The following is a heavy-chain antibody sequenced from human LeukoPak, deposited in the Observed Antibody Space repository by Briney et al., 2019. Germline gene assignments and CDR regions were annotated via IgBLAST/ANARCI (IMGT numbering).Heavy chain of an antibody. CDR1: GFTFDTHA. D-gene: IGHD3-10*01. CDR3: AARPGDLAVPFDY. CDR2: ISGSGDIT. J-gene: IGHJ4*02. Sequence: GGSLRLSCAASGFTFDTHAMTRVRQAPGKGLEYVSLISGSGDITYYAHSLKDRFTISRDNSKTTLYLQMHSLRAEDTAMYYCAARPGDLAVPFDYWGQGTLVIVSS. V-gene: IGHV3-23*01.